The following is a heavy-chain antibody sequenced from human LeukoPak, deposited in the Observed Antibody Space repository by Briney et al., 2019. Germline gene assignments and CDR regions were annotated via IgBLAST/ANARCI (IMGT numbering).Heavy chain of an antibody. CDR1: GYTLTELS. V-gene: IGHV1-24*01. CDR3: APYGNKGNWFDP. Sequence: ASVKVSCKVSGYTLTELSMHWVRQAPGKGLEWMGGFDPEDGETIYAQKLQGRVTMTEDTSTDTAYMELSSLRSEDTAVYYCAPYGNKGNWFDPWGQGTLVTVSS. D-gene: IGHD2/OR15-2a*01. J-gene: IGHJ5*02. CDR2: FDPEDGET.